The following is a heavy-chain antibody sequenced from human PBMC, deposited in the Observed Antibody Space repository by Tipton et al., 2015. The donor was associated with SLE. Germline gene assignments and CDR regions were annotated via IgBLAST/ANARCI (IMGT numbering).Heavy chain of an antibody. J-gene: IGHJ3*02. Sequence: TLSLTCSVSADSIRRSYWSWIRQPPGKGLEWIGYIYYSGSTNYNPSLKSRVTISVDTSKNQFSLKLSSVTAADTAVYYCARAEGSWDAFDIWGQGTMVTVSS. CDR1: ADSIRRSY. CDR3: ARAEGSWDAFDI. D-gene: IGHD2-15*01. V-gene: IGHV4-59*01. CDR2: IYYSGST.